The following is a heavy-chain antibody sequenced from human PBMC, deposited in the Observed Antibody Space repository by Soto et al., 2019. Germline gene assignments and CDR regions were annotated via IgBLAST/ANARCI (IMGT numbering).Heavy chain of an antibody. CDR2: TRGKAYDGTT. CDR3: SRGGYGRMTATYDFDY. J-gene: IGHJ4*02. CDR1: GFTFGGYA. D-gene: IGHD5-12*01. V-gene: IGHV3-49*03. Sequence: GWTLRLSCTTSGFTFGGYAMSWFRQAPGKGLEWVGFTRGKAYDGTTEYAASVRGRFTISRDDSKSIAYLQLNSLKTEDTAVYYCSRGGYGRMTATYDFDYWGQGT.